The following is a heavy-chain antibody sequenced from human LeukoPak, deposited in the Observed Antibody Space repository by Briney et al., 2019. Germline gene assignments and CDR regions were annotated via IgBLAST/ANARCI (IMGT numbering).Heavy chain of an antibody. Sequence: GGSLRLSCSASGFTFSSYAMHWVRQAPGKGLEYVSAISDNGGSTYYADSVKGRSTTSRDNSKNTLYLQMSSLRAEDTAVYYCVKDSGYSYGSNWGQGTLVTVSS. CDR2: ISDNGGST. CDR1: GFTFSSYA. V-gene: IGHV3-64D*06. J-gene: IGHJ4*02. D-gene: IGHD5-18*01. CDR3: VKDSGYSYGSN.